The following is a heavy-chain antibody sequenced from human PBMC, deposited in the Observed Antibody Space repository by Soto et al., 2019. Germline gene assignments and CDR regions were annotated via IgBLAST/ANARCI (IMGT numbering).Heavy chain of an antibody. CDR1: GGTFSSYI. V-gene: IGHV1-69*08. CDR2: ISPILGKA. Sequence: QVQLVQSGAEVKKPGSSVKVSCTASGGTFSSYIINWVRQAPGQGLEWMGRISPILGKANYAQKFQGRVTITADKSTSTAYMELSSLRSEDTAVYYCGRGGIAAAGTGWVNWFDPWGQGTLVTVSS. CDR3: GRGGIAAAGTGWVNWFDP. J-gene: IGHJ5*02. D-gene: IGHD6-13*01.